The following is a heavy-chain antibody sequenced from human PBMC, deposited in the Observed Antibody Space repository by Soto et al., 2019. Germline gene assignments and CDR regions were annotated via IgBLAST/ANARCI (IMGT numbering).Heavy chain of an antibody. Sequence: PGGSLRLSCVASGFTFSDYWMSWVRKAPGKGLEWVANIKQDGSEKYYLDSVKGRFTISRDNAKNSLYLQMNSLSAEDTAVYYCIGFCSGGSCYPGWFDPWGQGTLVTVSS. CDR1: GFTFSDYW. CDR2: IKQDGSEK. D-gene: IGHD2-15*01. J-gene: IGHJ5*02. V-gene: IGHV3-7*05. CDR3: IGFCSGGSCYPGWFDP.